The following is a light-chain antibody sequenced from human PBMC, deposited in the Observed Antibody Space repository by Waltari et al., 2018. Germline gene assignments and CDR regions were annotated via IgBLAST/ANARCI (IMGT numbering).Light chain of an antibody. CDR3: QQSYNSPVT. Sequence: DIQMTRSPSSLSASVGDRVTINCRASQSINNLLNWYQQKPGRAPEVLIYGASTLQSGVPSRFSGSGSGTGFTLTINNLQPEDFATYYCQQSYNSPVTFGGGTKVEIK. V-gene: IGKV1-39*01. CDR1: QSINNL. CDR2: GAS. J-gene: IGKJ4*01.